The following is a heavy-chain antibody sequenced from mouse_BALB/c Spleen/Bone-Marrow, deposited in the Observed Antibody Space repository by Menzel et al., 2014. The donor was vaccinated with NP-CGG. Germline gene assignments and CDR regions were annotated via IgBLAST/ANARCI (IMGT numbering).Heavy chain of an antibody. V-gene: IGHV1-14*01. D-gene: IGHD1-1*01. J-gene: IGHJ1*01. CDR3: AYGSSYWYFDV. CDR2: INPYNDGT. Sequence: EVQLQQSGPELVKPGASVKMSCKASGYTFTSYVIHWVKQKPGQGLEWIGYINPYNDGTKYNEKFKGKATLTSDKSSSTAYMELSSLTSEDSAVYYCAYGSSYWYFDVWGAGTTVTVSS. CDR1: GYTFTSYV.